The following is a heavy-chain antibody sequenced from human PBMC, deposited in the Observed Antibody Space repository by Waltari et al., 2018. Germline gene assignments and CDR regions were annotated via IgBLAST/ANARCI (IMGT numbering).Heavy chain of an antibody. V-gene: IGHV3-73*01. D-gene: IGHD1-1*01. J-gene: IGHJ4*02. CDR3: TTGIVELESERAAF. CDR1: AVTLGGTA. CDR2: VRSKHNNFAT. Sequence: EVQVVESGGGFIQTGESLRLSCVASAVTLGGTALEWVRQSPGKGLQWIGRVRSKHNNFATVYAESMRGRSMVSRNASMNTAYLQIDNVTPDDTAVYYCTTGIVELESERAAFWGRGVLVTVTS.